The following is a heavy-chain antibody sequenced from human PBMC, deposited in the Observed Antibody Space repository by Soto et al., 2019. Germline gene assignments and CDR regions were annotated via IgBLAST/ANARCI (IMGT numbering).Heavy chain of an antibody. V-gene: IGHV3-74*01. CDR1: GFTFSGYW. J-gene: IGHJ4*02. D-gene: IGHD4-17*01. Sequence: EVQLVESGGGLVQPGGSLRLSCAVSGFTFSGYWMHWVRQAPGKGLVWVSRINSDGSTTSYADSVKGRFTIPRDNAKNTLYLQMDSLRAEDTAVYYCASAKIGDYFQVYWGQGTLVTVSS. CDR2: INSDGSTT. CDR3: ASAKIGDYFQVY.